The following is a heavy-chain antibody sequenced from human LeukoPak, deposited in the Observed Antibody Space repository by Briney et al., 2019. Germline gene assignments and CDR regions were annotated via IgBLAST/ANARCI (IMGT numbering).Heavy chain of an antibody. CDR3: AREDGSSWQPPDY. CDR1: GYTFTGYY. CDR2: INPNSGST. J-gene: IGHJ4*02. Sequence: ASVKVSCKASGYTFTGYYMHWVRQAPGQGLEWMGWINPNSGSTNYAQKLQGRVTMTTDTSTSTAYMELRSLRSDDTAVYYCAREDGSSWQPPDYWGQGTLVTVSS. V-gene: IGHV1-2*02. D-gene: IGHD6-13*01.